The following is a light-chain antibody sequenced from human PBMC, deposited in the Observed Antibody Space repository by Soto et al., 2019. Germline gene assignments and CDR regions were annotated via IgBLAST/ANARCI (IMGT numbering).Light chain of an antibody. CDR2: SNN. CDR3: AAWDDSLNGRGV. CDR1: SSNIGSNT. Sequence: QSVLTQPPSASGTPGQRVTISCSGNSSNIGSNTVNWYQQFPGTAPKLLIYSNNQRPSGVPDRFSGSKSGTSASLTISGLQSEDEADYYCAAWDDSLNGRGVFGGGTKVTVL. J-gene: IGLJ2*01. V-gene: IGLV1-44*01.